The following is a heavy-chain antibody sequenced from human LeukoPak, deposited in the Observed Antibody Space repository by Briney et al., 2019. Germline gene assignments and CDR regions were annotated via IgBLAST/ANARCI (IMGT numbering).Heavy chain of an antibody. D-gene: IGHD6-19*01. CDR3: ARVGSSGWYGLRLEGAFDI. Sequence: GGSLRLSCAASGFTFSSYAMSWVRQAPGKGLEWVSAISGSGGSTYYADSVKGRFTISRDNSKNTLYLQMNSLRAEDTAVYYCARVGSSGWYGLRLEGAFDIWGQGTMVTVSS. J-gene: IGHJ3*02. CDR2: ISGSGGST. CDR1: GFTFSSYA. V-gene: IGHV3-23*01.